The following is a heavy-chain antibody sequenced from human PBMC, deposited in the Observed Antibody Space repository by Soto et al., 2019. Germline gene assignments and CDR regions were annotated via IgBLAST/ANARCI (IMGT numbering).Heavy chain of an antibody. Sequence: SETLSLTCTVSGGSISSRPYYWGWIRQPPGKGLEWIGSIYYSGTTYYNPSLKSRVTISADTPKNHFSLKLTSVTAADTAVYFCARSNASSGMTWHWGQGTLVTVSS. J-gene: IGHJ4*02. CDR3: ARSNASSGMTWH. V-gene: IGHV4-39*02. CDR2: IYYSGTT. D-gene: IGHD3-22*01. CDR1: GGSISSRPYY.